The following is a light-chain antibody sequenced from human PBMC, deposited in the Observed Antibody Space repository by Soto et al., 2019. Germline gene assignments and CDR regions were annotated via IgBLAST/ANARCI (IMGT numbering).Light chain of an antibody. CDR3: LQHNSYPRT. V-gene: IGKV1-17*01. J-gene: IGKJ1*01. CDR2: AAS. Sequence: FQISESPSSLSASVGEGVTITCRASQSIRNDLGCYQQKPGKAPKRLIYAASRLQSGVPSRCSGSAAGKEFTLTISSLQPEDFATYYCLQHNSYPRTFGQGTKVDI. CDR1: QSIRND.